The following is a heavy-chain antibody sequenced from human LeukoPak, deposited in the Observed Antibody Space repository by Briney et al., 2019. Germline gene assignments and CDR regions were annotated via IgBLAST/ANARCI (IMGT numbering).Heavy chain of an antibody. CDR1: GFTFCSYS. CDR2: ISSSSSYI. D-gene: IGHD4-11*01. J-gene: IGHJ4*02. CDR3: AKGKPIYRL. V-gene: IGHV3-21*04. Sequence: PGGSLRLSCAASGFTFCSYSMNWVRQAPGKGLEWVSSISSSSSYIYYADSVKGRFTISRDSSKNTLYLQMNSLRAEDTAVYYCAKGKPIYRLGGQGALVTVSS.